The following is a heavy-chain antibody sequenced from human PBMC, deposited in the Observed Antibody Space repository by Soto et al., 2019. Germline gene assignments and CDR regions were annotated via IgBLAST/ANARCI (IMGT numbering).Heavy chain of an antibody. V-gene: IGHV4-59*01. CDR2: IYYSGST. Sequence: PSETLSLTCSVSGDSISSYYWSWIRQPPGKGLEWIGYIYYSGSTNYNPSFKSRVTISVDTPKNQFSLKLTSVTAADTAVYYCARVRQLVGYFYYYMDVWGKGTTVTVSS. J-gene: IGHJ6*03. CDR1: GDSISSYY. D-gene: IGHD6-6*01. CDR3: ARVRQLVGYFYYYMDV.